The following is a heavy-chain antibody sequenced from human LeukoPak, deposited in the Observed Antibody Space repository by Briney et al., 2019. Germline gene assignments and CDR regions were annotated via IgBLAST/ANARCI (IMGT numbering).Heavy chain of an antibody. D-gene: IGHD3-16*01. J-gene: IGHJ4*02. V-gene: IGHV3-21*01. CDR3: ARALLWGMFTYDY. Sequence: GGSLRPSCAASGFTFSSYSMNWVRQAPGKGLEWVSSISSSSSYIYYADSVKGRFTISRDNAKNSLYLQMNSLRAEDTAVYYCARALLWGMFTYDYWGQGTLVTVSS. CDR2: ISSSSSYI. CDR1: GFTFSSYS.